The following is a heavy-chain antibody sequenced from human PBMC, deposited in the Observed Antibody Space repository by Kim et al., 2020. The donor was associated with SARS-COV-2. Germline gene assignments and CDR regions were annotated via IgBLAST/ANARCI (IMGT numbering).Heavy chain of an antibody. CDR1: GGTFSSYA. CDR2: IIPIFGTA. V-gene: IGHV1-69*13. Sequence: SVKVSCKASGGTFSSYAISWVRQAPGQGLEWMGGIIPIFGTANYAQKFQGRVTITADESTSTAYMELSSLRSEDTAVYYCATEYNMVRGVIGHYYFDYWGQGTLVTVSS. CDR3: ATEYNMVRGVIGHYYFDY. J-gene: IGHJ4*02. D-gene: IGHD3-10*01.